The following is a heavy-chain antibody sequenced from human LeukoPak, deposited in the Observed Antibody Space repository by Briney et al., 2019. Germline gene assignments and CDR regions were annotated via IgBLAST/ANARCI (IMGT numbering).Heavy chain of an antibody. J-gene: IGHJ1*01. Sequence: ASVKVSCKASGYTFTSYYMHWVRQAPGQGLEWMGWISAYNGNTNYAQKLQGRVTMTTDTSTSTAYMELRSLRSDDTAVYYCARDLGGIVGATYQYFQHWGQGTLVTVSS. CDR3: ARDLGGIVGATYQYFQH. CDR1: GYTFTSYY. D-gene: IGHD1-26*01. V-gene: IGHV1-18*04. CDR2: ISAYNGNT.